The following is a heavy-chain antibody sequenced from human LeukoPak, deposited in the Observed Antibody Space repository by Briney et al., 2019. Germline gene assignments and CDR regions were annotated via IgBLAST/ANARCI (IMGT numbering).Heavy chain of an antibody. CDR1: GYSFTSYW. D-gene: IGHD4-17*01. CDR3: ARRAVTVTTDY. Sequence: GESLKIASKGSGYSFTSYWIGWVRQMPGKGLEWMGIIYPGDSDTRYSPSFQGQVTISADKSITTAYLQWSSLKASDTAMYYCARRAVTVTTDYWGQGTLVTVSS. CDR2: IYPGDSDT. V-gene: IGHV5-51*01. J-gene: IGHJ4*02.